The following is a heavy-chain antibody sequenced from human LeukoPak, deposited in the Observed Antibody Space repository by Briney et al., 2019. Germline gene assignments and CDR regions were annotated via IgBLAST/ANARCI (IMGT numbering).Heavy chain of an antibody. CDR1: GGTFSSYA. CDR2: IIPILGRA. D-gene: IGHD3-22*01. CDR3: ARDGDYSDTTGYSIYYFYY. Sequence: SVKVSCKASGGTFSSYAINWVRQAPGQGLEWMGRIIPILGRANYAQNFQGRITITADKSTNTVYMELSSLRSEDTAMYYCARDGDYSDTTGYSIYYFYYWGQGTLVTVSS. J-gene: IGHJ4*02. V-gene: IGHV1-69*04.